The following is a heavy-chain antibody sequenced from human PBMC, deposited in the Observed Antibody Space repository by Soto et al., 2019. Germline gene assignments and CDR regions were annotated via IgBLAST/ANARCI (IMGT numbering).Heavy chain of an antibody. D-gene: IGHD6-19*01. CDR3: ARDNGPPDGIIAVANWFDP. J-gene: IGHJ5*02. V-gene: IGHV1-2*04. CDR2: INPNSGGT. CDR1: GYTFTGYY. Sequence: ASVKVSCKASGYTFTGYYMHWVRQAPGQGLEWMGWINPNSGGTNYAQKFQGWVTMTRDTSISTAYMELSRLRSDDTAVYYCARDNGPPDGIIAVANWFDPWGQGTLVTVSS.